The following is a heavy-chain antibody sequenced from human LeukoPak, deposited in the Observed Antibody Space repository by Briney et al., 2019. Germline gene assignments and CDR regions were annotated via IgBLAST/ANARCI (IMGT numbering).Heavy chain of an antibody. CDR2: INHSGSN. Sequence: SETLSLTCAVYGGSFSGYYWSWIRQPPGKGLEWIGEINHSGSNNYNPSLKSRVTISVDTSKNQFSLKLSSVTAADTAVYYCARSSRETRRGPVSGYFHYYYYYMDVWGKGTTVTVSS. V-gene: IGHV4-34*01. CDR3: ARSSRETRRGPVSGYFHYYYYYMDV. J-gene: IGHJ6*03. D-gene: IGHD3-3*01. CDR1: GGSFSGYY.